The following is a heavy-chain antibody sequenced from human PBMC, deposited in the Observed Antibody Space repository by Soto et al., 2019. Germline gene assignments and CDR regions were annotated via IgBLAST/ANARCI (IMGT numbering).Heavy chain of an antibody. V-gene: IGHV1-24*01. CDR3: ATGRMTMIVVAPRAGAFVI. CDR1: GYTLTELS. D-gene: IGHD3-22*01. CDR2: FDPEDGET. J-gene: IGHJ3*02. Sequence: ASVKVSCKVSGYTLTELSMHWVRQAPGKGLEWMGGFDPEDGETIYAQKFQGRVTMTEDTSTDTAYMELSSLRSEDTAVYYCATGRMTMIVVAPRAGAFVIWGQGTMVTVS.